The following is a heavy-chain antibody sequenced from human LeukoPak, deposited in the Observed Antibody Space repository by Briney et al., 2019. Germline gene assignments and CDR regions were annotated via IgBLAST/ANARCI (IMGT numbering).Heavy chain of an antibody. D-gene: IGHD1-14*01. CDR1: GYTFTSYA. CDR3: ARSSGRSPNREYMDV. Sequence: ASVKVSCKASGYTFTSYAMNWVRQAPGQGLEWMGWMNPNSGNTGYAQKFQGRVTMTRNTSISTAYMELSSLRSEDTAVYYCARSSGRSPNREYMDVWGKGTTVTVSS. V-gene: IGHV1-8*02. CDR2: MNPNSGNT. J-gene: IGHJ6*03.